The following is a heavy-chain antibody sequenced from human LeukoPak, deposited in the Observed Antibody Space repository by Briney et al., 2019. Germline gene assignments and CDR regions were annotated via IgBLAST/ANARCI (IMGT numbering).Heavy chain of an antibody. CDR3: ARGPTDFDASDI. CDR1: GFTISRYW. CDR2: IKHDGSET. Sequence: GGSLRLSCAASGFTISRYWMSWVRQVPGNWLESVAHIKHDGSETYYVDTVRGRFIISRDNAKNSLYLQMNSLRVEDTAVYHCARGPTDFDASDIWGHGTLVTVSS. J-gene: IGHJ3*02. V-gene: IGHV3-7*01.